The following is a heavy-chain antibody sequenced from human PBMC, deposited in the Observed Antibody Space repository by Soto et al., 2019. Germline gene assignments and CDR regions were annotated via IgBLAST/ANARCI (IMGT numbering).Heavy chain of an antibody. Sequence: PSETLSLTCTVSGGSVSSGSHYWSWIRQPPGKGLEWIGNIYYSGSTKYNPSLKSRVTISVDRSRNHFSLNLRSVTTADTALYCCARDTSYDFWSGYVGFDPWGQGTLVTVSS. D-gene: IGHD3-3*01. V-gene: IGHV4-61*03. CDR3: ARDTSYDFWSGYVGFDP. CDR2: IYYSGST. CDR1: GGSVSSGSHY. J-gene: IGHJ5*02.